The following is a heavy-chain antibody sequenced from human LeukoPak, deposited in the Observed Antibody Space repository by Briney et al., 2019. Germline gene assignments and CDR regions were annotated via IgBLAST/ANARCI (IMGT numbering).Heavy chain of an antibody. CDR3: ARDGLGFGESANPYYYYGMDV. CDR2: ISSSSSYI. D-gene: IGHD3-10*01. Sequence: GGSLRLSCAASGFTFSSYSMNWVRQAPGKGLEWVSSISSSSSYIYYADSVKGRFTISRDNAKNSLYLQMNSLRAEDTAVYYCARDGLGFGESANPYYYYGMDVWGQGTTVTVSS. CDR1: GFTFSSYS. J-gene: IGHJ6*02. V-gene: IGHV3-21*01.